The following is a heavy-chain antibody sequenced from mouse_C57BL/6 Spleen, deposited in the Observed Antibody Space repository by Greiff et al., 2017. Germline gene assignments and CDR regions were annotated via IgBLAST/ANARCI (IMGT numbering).Heavy chain of an antibody. V-gene: IGHV1-26*01. D-gene: IGHD2-1*01. CDR2: INPNNGGT. J-gene: IGHJ3*01. Sequence: EVQLQQSGPELVKPGASVKISCKASGYTFTDYYMNWVKQSHGKSLEWIGDINPNNGGTSYNQKFKGKATLTVDKSSSTAYKELRSLTSEDSAVYYCAKGNQGAWFAYWGQGTLVTVSA. CDR3: AKGNQGAWFAY. CDR1: GYTFTDYY.